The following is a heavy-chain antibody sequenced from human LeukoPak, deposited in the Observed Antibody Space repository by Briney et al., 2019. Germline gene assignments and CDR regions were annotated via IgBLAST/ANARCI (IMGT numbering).Heavy chain of an antibody. D-gene: IGHD3-22*01. J-gene: IGHJ5*02. Sequence: GGSLRLSCTGSGFTVSSNYINWVRQAPGKGLEWVSVIYTSGNTFYADSVKGRFIISRDNSKNTLYLQMNSLRAEDTAVYYCARDYDSRGYSPAAWGQGTLVTVSS. CDR2: IYTSGNT. V-gene: IGHV3-66*01. CDR1: GFTVSSNY. CDR3: ARDYDSRGYSPAA.